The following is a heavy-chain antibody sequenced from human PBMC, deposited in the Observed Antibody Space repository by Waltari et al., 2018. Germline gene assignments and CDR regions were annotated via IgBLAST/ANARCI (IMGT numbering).Heavy chain of an antibody. V-gene: IGHV1-24*01. CDR2: FDPEDGET. Sequence: QVQLVQSGAEVKKPGASVKVSCKVSGSTLTELSMPWVRQAPGKGLEWMGGFDPEDGETIYAQKFQGRVTMTEDTSTDTAYMELSSLRSEDTAVYYCATLSNGDPGDYYYYGMDVWGQGTTVTVSS. CDR3: ATLSNGDPGDYYYYGMDV. CDR1: GSTLTELS. J-gene: IGHJ6*02. D-gene: IGHD4-17*01.